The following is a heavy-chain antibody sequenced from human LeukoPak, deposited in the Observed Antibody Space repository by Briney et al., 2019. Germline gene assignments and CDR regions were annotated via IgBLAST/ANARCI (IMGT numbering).Heavy chain of an antibody. CDR1: GGSNSSYY. D-gene: IGHD3-10*01. J-gene: IGHJ6*02. CDR3: ARLLVRGYYYYGMDV. V-gene: IGHV4-59*01. Sequence: SETLSLTCTVSGGSNSSYYWSWIRQPPGKGLEWIGYIYYSGSTNYNPSLKSRVTISVDTSKNQFSLKLSSVTAADTAVYYCARLLVRGYYYYGMDVWGQGTTVTVSS. CDR2: IYYSGST.